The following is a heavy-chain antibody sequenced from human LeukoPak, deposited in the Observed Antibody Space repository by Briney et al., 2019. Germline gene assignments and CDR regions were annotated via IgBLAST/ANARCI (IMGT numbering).Heavy chain of an antibody. V-gene: IGHV1-2*02. D-gene: IGHD2-2*01. Sequence: ASVKVPCKASGYTFTGYYMHWVRQAPGQGLEWMGWINPNSGGTNYAQKFQGRVTMTRDTSISTAYMELSRLRSDDTAVYYCARGPPPVHCSSTSCPFDYWGQGTLVTVSS. CDR2: INPNSGGT. CDR3: ARGPPPVHCSSTSCPFDY. CDR1: GYTFTGYY. J-gene: IGHJ4*02.